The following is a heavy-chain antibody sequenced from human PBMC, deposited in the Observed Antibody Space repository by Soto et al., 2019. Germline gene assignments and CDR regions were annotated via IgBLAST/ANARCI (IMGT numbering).Heavy chain of an antibody. Sequence: QVPLVQSGAEVKKPGSSVTVSCKASGGTFSSYAIHWVRQAPGQGLEWMGGIIPMYGPAKYEQRFQGRVTISADESTTTVYMELTSLTSQDTAVYYCARVTSMVRGVIDNWFDPWGHVTLVTVSS. V-gene: IGHV1-69*01. CDR3: ARVTSMVRGVIDNWFDP. D-gene: IGHD3-10*01. J-gene: IGHJ5*02. CDR1: GGTFSSYA. CDR2: IIPMYGPA.